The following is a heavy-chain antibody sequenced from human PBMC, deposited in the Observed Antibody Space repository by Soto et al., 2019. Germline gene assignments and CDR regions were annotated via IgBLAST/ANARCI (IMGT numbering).Heavy chain of an antibody. D-gene: IGHD3-9*01. J-gene: IGHJ3*02. CDR1: GGSFGGYY. Sequence: SETLSLTCAVSGGSFGGYYWNWIRQPPGKGLEWIGEIDHSGSTNYNPSLKSRITISVDTSKRQISLKLSSVTAADTAVYYCAGETSDYDILTGPTTFDIWGQGTMVTV. V-gene: IGHV4-34*01. CDR3: AGETSDYDILTGPTTFDI. CDR2: IDHSGST.